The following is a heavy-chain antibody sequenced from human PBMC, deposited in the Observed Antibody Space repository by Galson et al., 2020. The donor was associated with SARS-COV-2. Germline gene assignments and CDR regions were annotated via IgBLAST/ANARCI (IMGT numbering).Heavy chain of an antibody. D-gene: IGHD2-21*01. CDR2: RDDIT. Sequence: RDDITTYAQKLQGRVTVTRDTSTSTVYMELSSLRREDTAMYYFAREWGDTRSSVFDYWGRGTLVTVSS. J-gene: IGHJ4*02. CDR3: AREWGDTRSSVFDY. V-gene: IGHV1-46*01.